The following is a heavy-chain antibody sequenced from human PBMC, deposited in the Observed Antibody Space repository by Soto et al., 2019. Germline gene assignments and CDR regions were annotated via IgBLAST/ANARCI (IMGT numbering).Heavy chain of an antibody. J-gene: IGHJ3*02. Sequence: SETLSLTCTVSGGSISSGNYYWSWIRQPPGKGLEWIGYIYYSGSTYYNPSLKSRVTISVDTSKNQFSLKLSSVTAADTAVYYCARGSRGTVDAFDIWGQGTMVTVSS. D-gene: IGHD3-16*01. CDR1: GGSISSGNYY. CDR2: IYYSGST. CDR3: ARGSRGTVDAFDI. V-gene: IGHV4-30-4*01.